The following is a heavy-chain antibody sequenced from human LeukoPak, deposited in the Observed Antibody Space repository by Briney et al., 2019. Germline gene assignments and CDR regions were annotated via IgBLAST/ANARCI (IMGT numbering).Heavy chain of an antibody. D-gene: IGHD5-12*01. J-gene: IGHJ6*02. V-gene: IGHV3-23*01. CDR1: GSPFSSFP. CDR3: AKDREDIVARGYYYYYGMDV. Sequence: LPGGPLRLSCAASGSPFSSFPMSGVGQAPGKGLKWFLSISGRGGSTYYADSVKGRFTISRDNSKNTLYLQMNSLRAEDTAVYYCAKDREDIVARGYYYYYGMDVWGQGTTVTVSS. CDR2: ISGRGGST.